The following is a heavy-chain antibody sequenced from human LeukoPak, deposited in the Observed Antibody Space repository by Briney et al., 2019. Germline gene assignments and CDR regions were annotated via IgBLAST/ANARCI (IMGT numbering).Heavy chain of an antibody. CDR2: IYGGGST. CDR3: ARDHSGSYDY. Sequence: GGSLRLSCAASGVTVSNNFMSWVRQAPGKGLEWVSVIYGGGSTYYADSVKGRFTISRDTSKNTLYLQMNSLRAEDTAVYYCARDHSGSYDYWGQGTLVTVSS. D-gene: IGHD1-26*01. V-gene: IGHV3-53*01. J-gene: IGHJ4*02. CDR1: GVTVSNNF.